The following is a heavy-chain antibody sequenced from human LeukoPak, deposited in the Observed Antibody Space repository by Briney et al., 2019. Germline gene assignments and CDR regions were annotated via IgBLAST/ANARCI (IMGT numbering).Heavy chain of an antibody. D-gene: IGHD6-13*01. Sequence: SETLSLTCTVSGGSISSYYWSWIRQPPGKGLERIGYIYYRGSTNYNPSLKSRVTISVDTSKNQFSLKLSSVTAADTAVYYCARLLRYSSSWYAFDIWGQGTMVTVSS. V-gene: IGHV4-59*08. CDR1: GGSISSYY. J-gene: IGHJ3*02. CDR2: IYYRGST. CDR3: ARLLRYSSSWYAFDI.